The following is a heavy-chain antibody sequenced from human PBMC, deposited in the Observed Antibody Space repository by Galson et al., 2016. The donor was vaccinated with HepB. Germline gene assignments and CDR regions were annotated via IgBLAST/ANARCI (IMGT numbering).Heavy chain of an antibody. CDR2: MNPNSGTT. CDR1: GDTFTSYD. CDR3: ARLFFATVTTPPYYYYGLDV. V-gene: IGHV1-8*01. J-gene: IGHJ6*02. D-gene: IGHD4-17*01. Sequence: SVKVSCKASGDTFTSYDIHWVRQASGQGPEWMAWMNPNSGTTFYAQRFQGRLTLTRNTSTSTVFMELSSLRSEDTAVYYCARLFFATVTTPPYYYYGLDVWGQGTTVTVSS.